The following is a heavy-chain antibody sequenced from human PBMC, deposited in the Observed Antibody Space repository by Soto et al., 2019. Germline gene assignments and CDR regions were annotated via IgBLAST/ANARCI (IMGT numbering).Heavy chain of an antibody. Sequence: EVQLVESGGGLVQPGGSLRLSCAASGFTFSSYEMNCVRQAPGKGLEWVSYISSSGSTIYYADSVKGRFTISRDNAKNSLYLQMNSLSAEDTAVYYCESARYSGRLFYGMDVWGQGTTVTVSS. V-gene: IGHV3-48*03. CDR3: ESARYSGRLFYGMDV. J-gene: IGHJ6*02. D-gene: IGHD1-26*01. CDR1: GFTFSSYE. CDR2: ISSSGSTI.